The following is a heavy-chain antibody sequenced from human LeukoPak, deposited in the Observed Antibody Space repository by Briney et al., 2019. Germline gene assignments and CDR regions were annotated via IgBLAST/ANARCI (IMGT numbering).Heavy chain of an antibody. CDR2: MNPNSGNT. J-gene: IGHJ4*02. Sequence: ASVKVSCKASGYTFTSYDINWVRQATGQGLEWMGWMNPNSGNTGYAQKFQGRVTITRNTSISTAYMELSSLRSEDTAVYYCVIGSPAFVGYYWGQGTLVTVSS. CDR1: GYTFTSYD. CDR3: VIGSPAFVGYY. D-gene: IGHD2-2*01. V-gene: IGHV1-8*03.